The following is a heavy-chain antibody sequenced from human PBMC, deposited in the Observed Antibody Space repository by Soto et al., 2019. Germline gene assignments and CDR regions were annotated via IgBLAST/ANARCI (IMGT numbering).Heavy chain of an antibody. CDR1: GFTFSSYG. V-gene: IGHV3-23*01. D-gene: IGHD2-8*01. CDR3: AKGYCTNGVCYPSDAFDI. Sequence: GGSLRLSCAASGFTFSSYGMHWVRQAPGKGLEWVSAISGGGASTFYADSVKGRFTISRDNSRNTLYLQMNSLRAEDTAVYYCAKGYCTNGVCYPSDAFDIWGQGTMVTVSS. J-gene: IGHJ3*02. CDR2: ISGGGAST.